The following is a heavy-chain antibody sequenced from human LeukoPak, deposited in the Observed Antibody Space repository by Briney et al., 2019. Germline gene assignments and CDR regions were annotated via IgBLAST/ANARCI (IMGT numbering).Heavy chain of an antibody. J-gene: IGHJ5*02. CDR2: ISSSSSYM. D-gene: IGHD3-3*01. CDR1: GFTFDDYA. CDR3: ASQSSLHYDFWSGYPNWFDP. Sequence: GGSLRLSCAASGFTFDDYAMHWVRQAPGKGLEWVSSISSSSSYMYYADSVKGRFTISRDNAKNSLYLQMNSLRAEDTAVYYCASQSSLHYDFWSGYPNWFDPWGQGTLVTVSS. V-gene: IGHV3-21*01.